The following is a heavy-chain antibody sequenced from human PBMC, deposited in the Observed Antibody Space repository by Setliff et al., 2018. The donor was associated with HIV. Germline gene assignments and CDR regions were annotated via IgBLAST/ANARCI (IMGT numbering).Heavy chain of an antibody. V-gene: IGHV4-38-2*01. CDR1: GYSISSGYY. J-gene: IGHJ4*02. CDR2: IYHRGNT. D-gene: IGHD5-12*01. CDR3: ARHLKGWLQGDF. Sequence: SETLSLTCAVSGYSISSGYYWGWIRQPPGEGLEWIGSIYHRGNTYYNPSLKSRVTISFDTSKNQFSLKLSFVTAADTAVYYCARHLKGWLQGDFWGQGTLVTVSS.